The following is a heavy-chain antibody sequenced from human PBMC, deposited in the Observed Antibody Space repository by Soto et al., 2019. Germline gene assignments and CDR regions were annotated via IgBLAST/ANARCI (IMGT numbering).Heavy chain of an antibody. J-gene: IGHJ6*02. CDR2: INYSGNT. Sequence: SETLSLTCTVSGGSISNNNYYWGWIRQPPGKGLEWVGKINYSGNTNYSPSLTNRVTISVDTSKNQFSLKLSSVTAADTAVYYCARGGNRDSSSTYYYGMDVWGQGTTVTV. D-gene: IGHD6-6*01. CDR3: ARGGNRDSSSTYYYGMDV. CDR1: GGSISNNNYY. V-gene: IGHV4-39*01.